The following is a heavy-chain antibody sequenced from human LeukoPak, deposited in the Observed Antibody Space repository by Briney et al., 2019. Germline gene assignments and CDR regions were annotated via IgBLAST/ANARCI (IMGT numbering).Heavy chain of an antibody. V-gene: IGHV3-21*01. D-gene: IGHD6-13*01. CDR2: ISSSSSYM. CDR3: ARGVGIAAAGTVFDY. CDR1: GFTFSSYS. J-gene: IGHJ4*02. Sequence: GGSLRLSCAASGFTFSSYSMNWVRQAPGKGLEWVSSISSSSSYMYYADSVKGRFTISRDNAKNSLYLQMNSLRAEDTAVYYCARGVGIAAAGTVFDYWGQGTLVTVSS.